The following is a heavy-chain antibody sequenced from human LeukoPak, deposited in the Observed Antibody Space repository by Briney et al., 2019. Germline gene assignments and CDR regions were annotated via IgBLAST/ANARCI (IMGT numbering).Heavy chain of an antibody. CDR1: GFTFSTSW. V-gene: IGHV3-7*03. Sequence: QPGGSLRLSCAASGFTFSTSWMTWVRQAPGKGLEWVANIKQDGSDKYYMDSVKGRFTISRDNAKNSLYLQMNSLRAEDTAVYYCAKDSGWFRFDYWGRGTLVTVSS. CDR3: AKDSGWFRFDY. D-gene: IGHD6-13*01. J-gene: IGHJ4*02. CDR2: IKQDGSDK.